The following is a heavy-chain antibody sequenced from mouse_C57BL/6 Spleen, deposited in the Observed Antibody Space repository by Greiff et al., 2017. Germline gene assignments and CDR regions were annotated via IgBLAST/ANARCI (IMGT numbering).Heavy chain of an antibody. CDR3: ARGEHYGSSGAIAY. D-gene: IGHD1-1*01. J-gene: IGHJ3*01. Sequence: VQLQQSGPELVKPGASVKLSCKASGYSFTDYNMNWVKQSNGKSLEWIGVINPNYGTTSYNQKFKGKATLTVDQSSSTAYMQLNSLTSEDSAVYYCARGEHYGSSGAIAYWGQGTLVTVSA. CDR1: GYSFTDYN. V-gene: IGHV1-39*01. CDR2: INPNYGTT.